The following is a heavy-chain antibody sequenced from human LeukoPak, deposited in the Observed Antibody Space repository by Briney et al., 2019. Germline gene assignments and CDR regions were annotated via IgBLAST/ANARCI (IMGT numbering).Heavy chain of an antibody. D-gene: IGHD1-1*01. V-gene: IGHV3-23*01. CDR1: RFTFSSYG. J-gene: IGHJ4*02. CDR3: VRHRTASDY. CDR2: ISGSGGTT. Sequence: PGGSLRLSCAASRFTFSSYGMSWVRQAPGKGLEWVSGISGSGGTTYYADSVKGRFSISRDNSKNTLYLQMNSLRAEDTAVYYCVRHRTASDYWGQGALVTVSS.